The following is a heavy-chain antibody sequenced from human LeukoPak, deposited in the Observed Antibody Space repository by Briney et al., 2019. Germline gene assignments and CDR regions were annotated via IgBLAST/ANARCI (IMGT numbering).Heavy chain of an antibody. Sequence: PGGSLRLSCAVSGFILSVYGMNWVRQAPGKGLEWLSHISSGGTTIYYADSVKGRFTISRDNVENSLFLQMNSLRVDDTAVYYCVGDFEVPAAAPDYYYFYYMDVWGTGTTVTVSS. CDR2: ISSGGTTI. V-gene: IGHV3-48*04. CDR1: GFILSVYG. J-gene: IGHJ6*03. CDR3: VGDFEVPAAAPDYYYFYYMDV. D-gene: IGHD2-2*01.